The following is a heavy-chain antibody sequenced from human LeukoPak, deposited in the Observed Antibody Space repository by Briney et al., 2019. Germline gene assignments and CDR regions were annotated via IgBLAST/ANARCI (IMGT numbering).Heavy chain of an antibody. CDR3: TRRGQQLLNDY. J-gene: IGHJ4*02. CDR1: GFTFSGSA. Sequence: GGSLRLSCAASGFTFSGSAMHWVRQASGKGLEWVGRIRSKANSYATAHAASVKGRFTISRDDSKNTAYLQMNSLKTEDTAVYYCTRRGQQLLNDYWGQGTLVTVSS. D-gene: IGHD6-13*01. V-gene: IGHV3-73*01. CDR2: IRSKANSYAT.